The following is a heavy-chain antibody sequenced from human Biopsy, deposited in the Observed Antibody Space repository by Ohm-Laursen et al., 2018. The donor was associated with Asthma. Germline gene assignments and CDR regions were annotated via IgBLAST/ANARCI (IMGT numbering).Heavy chain of an antibody. CDR3: ARAVDYSHYYGIDV. Sequence: SSEKVSCKTSGYTFNSAGITWARQAPGQGLEWMGWISVYNGNTKFAQKLQDRVTMITDTSTSTAYMELRSLRSDDTAVYFCARAVDYSHYYGIDVWGQGTTVTVS. D-gene: IGHD3-10*01. V-gene: IGHV1-18*01. CDR2: ISVYNGNT. CDR1: GYTFNSAG. J-gene: IGHJ6*02.